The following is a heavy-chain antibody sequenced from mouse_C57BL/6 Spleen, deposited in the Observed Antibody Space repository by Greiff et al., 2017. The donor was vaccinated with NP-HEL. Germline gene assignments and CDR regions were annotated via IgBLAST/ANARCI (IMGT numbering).Heavy chain of an antibody. CDR2: INPSSGYT. CDR1: GYTFTSYW. Sequence: VQLQQSGAELAKPGASVKLSCKASGYTFTSYWMHWVKQRPGQGLEWIGYINPSSGYTKYNQKFKDKATLTADKSSSTAYMQLSSQTYEDSAVYYFARYYYSNFGFMDYWGQGTSVTVSS. CDR3: ARYYYSNFGFMDY. J-gene: IGHJ4*01. D-gene: IGHD2-5*01. V-gene: IGHV1-7*01.